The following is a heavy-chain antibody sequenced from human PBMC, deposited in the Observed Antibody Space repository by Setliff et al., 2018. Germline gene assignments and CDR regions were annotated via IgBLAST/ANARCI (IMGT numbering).Heavy chain of an antibody. CDR3: ARTARVPDS. CDR2: VYHSGDT. V-gene: IGHV4-59*08. CDR1: DDSITNYY. J-gene: IGHJ4*02. Sequence: SETLSLTCTVSDDSITNYYWSWIRQPPGKGLEYIGYVYHSGDTNYNPSLKSRLSISLDTSKRQFSLRLTSVTAADTAVYYCARTARVPDSWGQGTLVTVSS. D-gene: IGHD2-21*02.